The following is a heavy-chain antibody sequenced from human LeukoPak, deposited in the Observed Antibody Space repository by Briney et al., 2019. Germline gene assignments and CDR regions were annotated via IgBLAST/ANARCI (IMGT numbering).Heavy chain of an antibody. V-gene: IGHV1-24*01. CDR2: FDPEDGET. D-gene: IGHD3-16*01. CDR3: ATGGAGAFDI. CDR1: GYTLTELS. J-gene: IGHJ3*02. Sequence: ASVKVSCKVSGYTLTELSMHWVRQAPGKGLEWMGGFDPEDGETIYAQKFQGRVTMTEDTSTDTAYMELSRLRSEDMDVYYCATGGAGAFDIWGQGTMVTVSS.